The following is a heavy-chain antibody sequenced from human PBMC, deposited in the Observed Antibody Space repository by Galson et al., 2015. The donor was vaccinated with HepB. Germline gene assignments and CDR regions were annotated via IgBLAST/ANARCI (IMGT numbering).Heavy chain of an antibody. V-gene: IGHV3-11*01. Sequence: SLRLSCAASGFTFSDSYMSWVRQAPGKGLEWVSYINSSGTTIQYADSVKGRFTISRDNAKNSVYLQMNSLRVEDTAVYYCEREARRRESDYWGRGTLVTVSS. CDR1: GFTFSDSY. CDR2: INSSGTTI. D-gene: IGHD3-10*01. J-gene: IGHJ4*02. CDR3: EREARRRESDY.